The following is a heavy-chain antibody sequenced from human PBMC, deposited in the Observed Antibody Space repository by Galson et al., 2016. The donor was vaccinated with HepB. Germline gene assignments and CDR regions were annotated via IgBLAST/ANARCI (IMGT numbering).Heavy chain of an antibody. Sequence: SVKVSCKASGYTFSDYGISWVRQAPGQGLEWMGWISSYNDNTIYAQKFQGRVTMTRDTSISTAYMELSRLTSDDTAVYYCARDSGRPERYWYFDLWGRGTLVTVSS. V-gene: IGHV1-18*01. CDR2: ISSYNDNT. J-gene: IGHJ2*01. CDR1: GYTFSDYG. CDR3: ARDSGRPERYWYFDL.